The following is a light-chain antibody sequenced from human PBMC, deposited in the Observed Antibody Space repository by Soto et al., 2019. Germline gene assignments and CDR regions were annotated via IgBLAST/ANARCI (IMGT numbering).Light chain of an antibody. V-gene: IGKV3-15*01. J-gene: IGKJ5*01. Sequence: EVVMTQSPAILSVSPGERATLSCWASQSVRSDLAWYQQKPGQTPRLLIYGASTRAPGIPARFSGSGSGTEFTRTISSLQSEDFGVYYCQQYNNWPPITFGQGTRLAI. CDR3: QQYNNWPPIT. CDR1: QSVRSD. CDR2: GAS.